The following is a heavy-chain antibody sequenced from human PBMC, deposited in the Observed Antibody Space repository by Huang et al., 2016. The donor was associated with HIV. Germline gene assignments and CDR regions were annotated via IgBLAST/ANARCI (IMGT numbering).Heavy chain of an antibody. J-gene: IGHJ4*02. CDR3: ARGVGNSNRGFDI. CDR2: ILPLHDTT. Sequence: QVQLVQSGAEMKKSGSSVKVSCKASGGTVSSFSFTWVRQAPGHGLEWMGGILPLHDTTDLAQKCRGRVTLTADESTNTAFMELSGLTSQDTAVYYCARGVGNSNRGFDIWGQGTLVTVS. CDR1: GGTVSSFS. D-gene: IGHD5-18*01. V-gene: IGHV1-69*13.